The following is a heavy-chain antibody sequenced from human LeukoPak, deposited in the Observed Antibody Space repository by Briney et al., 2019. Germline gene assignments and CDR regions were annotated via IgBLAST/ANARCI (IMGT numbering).Heavy chain of an antibody. V-gene: IGHV1-8*02. J-gene: IGHJ5*02. Sequence: ASVKVSCKASGYTFTNNFMHWVRQATGQGLEWMGWMNPNSGNTGYAQKFQGRVTMTRNTSISTAYMELSSLRSEDTAVYYCARGRLRYFDWLLGQLNWFDPWGQGTLVTVSS. D-gene: IGHD3-9*01. CDR3: ARGRLRYFDWLLGQLNWFDP. CDR2: MNPNSGNT. CDR1: GYTFTNNF.